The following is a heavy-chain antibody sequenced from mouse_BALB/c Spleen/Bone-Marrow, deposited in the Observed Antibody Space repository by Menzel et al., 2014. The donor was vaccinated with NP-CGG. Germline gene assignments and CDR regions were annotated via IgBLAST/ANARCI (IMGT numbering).Heavy chain of an antibody. V-gene: IGHV5-6*01. CDR3: ARRGFDNSYWYFGV. Sequence: EVHLVESGGDLVKPGGSLKLSCAASGFTFSSYGMSWVRQTPDKSLEWVATISSGGSHTYYPDSVKGRFTISRDNAKNPLYLQMSSLKSEDTAIYYCARRGFDNSYWYFGVWGAGTTVTVSS. CDR2: ISSGGSHT. CDR1: GFTFSSYG. J-gene: IGHJ1*01.